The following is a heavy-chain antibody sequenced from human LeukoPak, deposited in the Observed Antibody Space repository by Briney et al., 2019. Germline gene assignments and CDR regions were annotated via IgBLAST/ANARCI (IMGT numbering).Heavy chain of an antibody. V-gene: IGHV4-39*01. D-gene: IGHD2-2*01. CDR3: ARLGNIGYCSSTNCPNWYFDL. Sequence: KPSETLSLTCTVSGGSISSSSYYWGWIRQPPGKGLEWIGSIYYSGSTYYNPSLKSRVTISVDTSKNQFSLKLSSVTAADTAVYYCARLGNIGYCSSTNCPNWYFDLWGRGTLVTVSS. CDR2: IYYSGST. J-gene: IGHJ2*01. CDR1: GGSISSSSYY.